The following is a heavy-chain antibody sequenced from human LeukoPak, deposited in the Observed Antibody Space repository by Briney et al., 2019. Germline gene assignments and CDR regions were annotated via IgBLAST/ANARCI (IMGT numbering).Heavy chain of an antibody. J-gene: IGHJ4*02. Sequence: PGGSLRLSCAASGFTFSSYGMHWVRQAPGKGLEWVAVIWYDGSNKYYADSVKGRFTISRDNSKNTLYLQMNSLRAEDTAVYYCAKGGYDSSGYYDYWGQGTLVTDSS. CDR2: IWYDGSNK. V-gene: IGHV3-33*06. CDR1: GFTFSSYG. CDR3: AKGGYDSSGYYDY. D-gene: IGHD3-22*01.